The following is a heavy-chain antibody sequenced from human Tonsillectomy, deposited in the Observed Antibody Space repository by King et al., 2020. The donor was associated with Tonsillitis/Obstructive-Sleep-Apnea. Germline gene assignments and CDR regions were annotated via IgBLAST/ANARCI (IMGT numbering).Heavy chain of an antibody. J-gene: IGHJ4*02. CDR2: IIPIFGTA. CDR1: GGTFSSDA. CDR3: ARALGYCSGGSCLDY. Sequence: QLVQSGAEVKKPGSSVKVSCKASGGTFSSDAISWVRQAPGQGLEWMGGIIPIFGTANYAQKVHGRVTITADESTSTAYMELSSLRSEDTAVYYCARALGYCSGGSCLDYWGQGTLVTVSS. V-gene: IGHV1-69*01. D-gene: IGHD2-15*01.